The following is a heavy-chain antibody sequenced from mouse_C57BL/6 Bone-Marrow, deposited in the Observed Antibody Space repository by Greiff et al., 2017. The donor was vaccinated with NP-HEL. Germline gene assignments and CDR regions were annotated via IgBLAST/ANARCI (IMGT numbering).Heavy chain of an antibody. J-gene: IGHJ2*01. CDR3: AREYDGSSYNY. Sequence: QVQLQQPGAELVKPGASVKMSCKASGYTFASYWITWVKQRPGQGLEWIGDIYPGSGSTNYNEKFKSKATLTVDTSSSTAYMQLSSLTSEDSAVYYCAREYDGSSYNYWGQGTTLTVSS. CDR2: IYPGSGST. D-gene: IGHD1-1*01. V-gene: IGHV1-55*01. CDR1: GYTFASYW.